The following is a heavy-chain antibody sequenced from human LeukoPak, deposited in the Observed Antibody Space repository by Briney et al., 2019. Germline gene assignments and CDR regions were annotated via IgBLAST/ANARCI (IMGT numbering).Heavy chain of an antibody. D-gene: IGHD4-17*01. CDR1: GVSFNDYY. J-gene: IGHJ4*02. Sequence: PSETLSLTCAVSGVSFNDYYWSWVRQTPGKGLEWIGEINHSGYTNDSPSLKSRVTLSIDTSRKQFSLNLRSVAVADSGIYYCTRMTTGHDYWGQGTLVTVSS. CDR3: TRMTTGHDY. V-gene: IGHV4-34*01. CDR2: INHSGYT.